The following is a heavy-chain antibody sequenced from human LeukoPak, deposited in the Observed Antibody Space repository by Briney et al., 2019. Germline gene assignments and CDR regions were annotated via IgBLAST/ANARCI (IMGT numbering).Heavy chain of an antibody. J-gene: IGHJ4*02. V-gene: IGHV1-18*01. CDR3: ARVVVPAAIGEFDY. CDR1: GYTFTSYG. CDR2: ISAYNGNT. D-gene: IGHD2-2*01. Sequence: AAVKVSCQASGYTFTSYGISWVRQAPGQGLEWMGWISAYNGNTNYAQKLQGRVTMTTDTSTSTAYMELRSLRSDDTAVYYCARVVVPAAIGEFDYWGQGTLVTVSS.